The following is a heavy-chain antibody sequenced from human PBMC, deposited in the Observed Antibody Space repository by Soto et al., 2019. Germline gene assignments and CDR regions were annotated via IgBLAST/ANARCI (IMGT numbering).Heavy chain of an antibody. J-gene: IGHJ6*02. CDR1: GYTFTGYY. D-gene: IGHD3-3*01. CDR2: INPNSGYT. CDR3: TRDRSLGLRILEWGFKRYYECGMDV. Sequence: AAVKVSCKGSGYTFTGYYMHWVRPAAGQGLEWMGWINPNSGYTNHAHKVQGMVTMTKDTYISTAYVELSRLRSDDTAVYDCTRDRSLGLRILEWGFKRYYECGMDVWGQGTTVTVSS. V-gene: IGHV1-2*07.